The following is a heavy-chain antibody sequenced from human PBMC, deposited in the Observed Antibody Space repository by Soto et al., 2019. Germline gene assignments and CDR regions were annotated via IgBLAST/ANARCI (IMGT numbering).Heavy chain of an antibody. J-gene: IGHJ4*02. CDR1: GFTFSSYG. Sequence: QVQLVESGGGVVQPGRSLRLSCAASGFTFSSYGMHWVRQAPGKGLEWVAVIWYDGSNKYYADSVKGRFTISRDNSKNTLYLQMNSLRAEDTAVYYCAREVPAAPLDYWGQGTLVTVSS. CDR2: IWYDGSNK. V-gene: IGHV3-33*01. CDR3: AREVPAAPLDY. D-gene: IGHD2-2*01.